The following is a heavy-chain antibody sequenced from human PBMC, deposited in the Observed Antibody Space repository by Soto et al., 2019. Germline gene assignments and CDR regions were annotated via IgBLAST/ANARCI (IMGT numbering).Heavy chain of an antibody. V-gene: IGHV3-23*01. Sequence: GGSLRLSCTPSGFTFSSYAMNWVRQAPGKGLEWVSVISGSGGSTYYADSVKGRFTISRDNSKNKLYLQMNSLRAEDTAVYYCASRTSGWYFDYWGQGTLVTVS. CDR2: ISGSGGST. D-gene: IGHD6-19*01. J-gene: IGHJ4*02. CDR1: GFTFSSYA. CDR3: ASRTSGWYFDY.